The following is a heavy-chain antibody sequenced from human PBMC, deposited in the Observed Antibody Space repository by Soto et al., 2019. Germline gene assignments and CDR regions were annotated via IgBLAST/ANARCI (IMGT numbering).Heavy chain of an antibody. CDR1: GYTFTSYG. V-gene: IGHV1-18*01. CDR3: ARGGRKGYSYGSGRYYYYYGMDV. J-gene: IGHJ6*02. D-gene: IGHD5-18*01. CDR2: ISAYHGNT. Sequence: ASVKVSCKASGYTFTSYGISWVRQAPGQGLEWMGWISAYHGNTNYAQKLQGRVTMTTGTSTSTAYMELRSLRSDDTAVYYCARGGRKGYSYGSGRYYYYYGMDVWGQGTTVTVSS.